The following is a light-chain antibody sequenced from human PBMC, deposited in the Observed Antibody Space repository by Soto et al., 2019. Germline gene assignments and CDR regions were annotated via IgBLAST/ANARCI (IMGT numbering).Light chain of an antibody. CDR3: QQYGRSPLLYA. V-gene: IGKV3-20*01. J-gene: IGKJ2*01. Sequence: EIVLTQSPDTLSLSPGERATLSCRTSQNVNSNFLAWYQQKPAQAPRLLFYDASTRAAGVPDRFRGGGSGTDFTLTITRLEPEDFAIYYCQQYGRSPLLYAFGQGTRVGVK. CDR2: DAS. CDR1: QNVNSNF.